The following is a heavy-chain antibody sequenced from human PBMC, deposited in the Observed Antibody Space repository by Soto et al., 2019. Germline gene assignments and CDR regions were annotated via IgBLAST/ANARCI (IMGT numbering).Heavy chain of an antibody. Sequence: QVQLVESGGGVVQPGRSLRLSCAASGFTFSSYGMHWVRQAPDKGLEWVAVIWYDGSNKYYADSVKGRFTISRDNSKNTLYLQMNSLRAEDTAVYYCASSGSQGSDAFDIWGQGTMVTVSS. D-gene: IGHD3-10*01. J-gene: IGHJ3*02. CDR1: GFTFSSYG. CDR3: ASSGSQGSDAFDI. CDR2: IWYDGSNK. V-gene: IGHV3-33*01.